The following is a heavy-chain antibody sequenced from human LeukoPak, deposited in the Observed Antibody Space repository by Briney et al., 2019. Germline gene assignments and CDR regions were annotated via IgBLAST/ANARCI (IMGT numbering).Heavy chain of an antibody. V-gene: IGHV3-21*01. Sequence: GGSLRLSCAASGFTFSSYSMNWVRQAPGKGLEWVSSISSSSSYIYYADSVKGRFTISRDNAKNSLYLQMNSLRAEDTAVYYCARVGRGDLWSHVPGYYYYYYGMDVWGQGTTVTVSS. CDR1: GFTFSSYS. CDR2: ISSSSSYI. D-gene: IGHD3-3*01. CDR3: ARVGRGDLWSHVPGYYYYYYGMDV. J-gene: IGHJ6*02.